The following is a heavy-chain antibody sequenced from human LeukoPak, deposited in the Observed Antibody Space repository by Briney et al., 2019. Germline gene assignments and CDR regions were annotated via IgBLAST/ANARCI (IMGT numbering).Heavy chain of an antibody. D-gene: IGHD2-2*02. J-gene: IGHJ6*03. CDR1: GGTFSSYA. V-gene: IGHV1-69*13. CDR3: ARIGAEAYCSSTSCYTRGGYYMDV. CDR2: IIPIFGTA. Sequence: SVKVSCKASGGTFSSYAISWVRQAPGQGLEWMGGIIPIFGTANYAQKFQGRVTITADESTSTAYMELSSLRSEDTAVYYCARIGAEAYCSSTSCYTRGGYYMDVWGKGTTVTVSS.